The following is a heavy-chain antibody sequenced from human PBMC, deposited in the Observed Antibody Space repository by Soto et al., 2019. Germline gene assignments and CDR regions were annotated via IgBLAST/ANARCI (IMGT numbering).Heavy chain of an antibody. J-gene: IGHJ4*02. Sequence: GGSLRLSCAASGFTVSDNYMSWVRQAPGKGLEWVSVIYNDGTTYYADSVKGRFTFSRDKSKNTLYLYMNSLRVEDTAVYYCAREGNYYGSGNGHWGQGTLVTVSS. CDR3: AREGNYYGSGNGH. CDR2: IYNDGTT. V-gene: IGHV3-66*01. CDR1: GFTVSDNY. D-gene: IGHD3-10*01.